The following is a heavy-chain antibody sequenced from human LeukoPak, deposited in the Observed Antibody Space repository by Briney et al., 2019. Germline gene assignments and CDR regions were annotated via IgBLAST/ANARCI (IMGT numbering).Heavy chain of an antibody. CDR2: INPNSGAT. J-gene: IGHJ3*02. D-gene: IGHD3-10*01. CDR1: GYTFTDYY. Sequence: ASVKAYFKTSGYTFTDYYMQWLRQAPGQGLEWIRLINPNSGATNSPQKFQGRVSMTRDTSISTAYMELNRLRSDDTAVYYCASPFGSGRRDAFAIWGQGTVVTVSS. V-gene: IGHV1-2*02. CDR3: ASPFGSGRRDAFAI.